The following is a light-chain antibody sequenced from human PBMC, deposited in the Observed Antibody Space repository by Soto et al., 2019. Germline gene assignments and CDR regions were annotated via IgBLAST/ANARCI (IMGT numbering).Light chain of an antibody. Sequence: DIQMTQSPASLSASVGERVTITCRASQTISSYLNWYQQKPGAAPKLLIYSASTLQTGVPSRFSGSGFGTDYSLTISSLQPAEFAIYYCQQTFRTPHTFGQGNKVDI. V-gene: IGKV1-39*01. J-gene: IGKJ2*01. CDR2: SAS. CDR3: QQTFRTPHT. CDR1: QTISSY.